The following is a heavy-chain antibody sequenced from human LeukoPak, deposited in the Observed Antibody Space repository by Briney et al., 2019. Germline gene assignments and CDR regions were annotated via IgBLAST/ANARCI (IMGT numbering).Heavy chain of an antibody. CDR2: ISSIGTYM. Sequence: GRSLRLSCEVSGFSLSKHGLNWVSQAPGKGLEWGSSISSIGTYMYYADALKGRFTISRDNAKNILSLHMNSLRAEDTAVYYCARQPFGPGTYLQYWGQGTQVIVSS. CDR3: ARQPFGPGTYLQY. V-gene: IGHV3-21*01. J-gene: IGHJ1*01. D-gene: IGHD3-10*01. CDR1: GFSLSKHG.